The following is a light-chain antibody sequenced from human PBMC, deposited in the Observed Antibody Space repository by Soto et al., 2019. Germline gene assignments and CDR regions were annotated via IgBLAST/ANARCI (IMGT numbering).Light chain of an antibody. V-gene: IGKV1-39*01. J-gene: IGKJ1*01. CDR2: AAS. Sequence: DIQMTQSPSSLSAHAGDRVTITCRASQSISSHLNWYQQKPGKPPNLLICAASSLQSGVPSRFSGSGSGTDFTLTISSLQPEDFATYYCQQSYTTPWTFGQGTKVEVK. CDR3: QQSYTTPWT. CDR1: QSISSH.